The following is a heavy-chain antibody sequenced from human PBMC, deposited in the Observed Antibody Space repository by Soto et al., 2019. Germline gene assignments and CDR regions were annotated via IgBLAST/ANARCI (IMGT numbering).Heavy chain of an antibody. J-gene: IGHJ4*02. CDR3: ARGIAEQAGY. Sequence: ASVKVSCKASGGTFSSYTISWVRQAPGQGLEWMGRIIPILGIANYAQKFQXRXXXXXXXXXXXXXXXXXXXXXXXXXVYYCARGIAEQAGYWGQGTLVTVSS. V-gene: IGHV1-69*02. D-gene: IGHD3-10*01. CDR1: GGTFSSYT. CDR2: IIPILGIA.